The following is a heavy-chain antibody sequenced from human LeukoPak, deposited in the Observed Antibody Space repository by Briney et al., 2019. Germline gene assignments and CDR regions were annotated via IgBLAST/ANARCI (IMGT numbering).Heavy chain of an antibody. J-gene: IGHJ3*02. CDR1: GYTFTSYY. Sequence: ASVKVSCKASGYTFTSYYMHWVRQAPGQGLEWMGIINPSGGSTSYAQKFQGRVTMTRDTSTSTVYMELSSLRSEDTAVYYCARAIPLSDYGDYEEAFDIWGQGTMVTVSS. CDR2: INPSGGST. D-gene: IGHD4-17*01. V-gene: IGHV1-46*01. CDR3: ARAIPLSDYGDYEEAFDI.